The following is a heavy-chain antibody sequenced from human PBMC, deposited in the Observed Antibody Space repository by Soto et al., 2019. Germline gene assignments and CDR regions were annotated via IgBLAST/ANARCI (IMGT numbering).Heavy chain of an antibody. V-gene: IGHV4-31*03. CDR3: ARAPIPNWNYYGMDV. CDR1: GGSVNSGGYH. J-gene: IGHJ6*02. CDR2: IYYSGST. Sequence: PSETLSLTCTVSGGSVNSGGYHWSWIRQHPGKGLELIGDIYYSGSTYYNPSLKSRVTISIDTSTNHFSLHLSALTAADTAVYYCARAPIPNWNYYGMDVWGQGTTVTVS. D-gene: IGHD1-1*01.